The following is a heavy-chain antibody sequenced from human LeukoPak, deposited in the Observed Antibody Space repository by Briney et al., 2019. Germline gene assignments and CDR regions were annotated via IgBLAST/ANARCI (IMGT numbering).Heavy chain of an antibody. V-gene: IGHV1-2*02. CDR1: GYTFTGYY. D-gene: IGHD1-26*01. J-gene: IGHJ3*02. CDR3: ARLPLLGDAFDI. Sequence: GASVKVSCKASGYTFTGYYMHWVRQAPGQGLEWMGWIKPNSGGTNYAQKFQGRVTMTRDTPTSTAYIELSRLRSDDTAVYYCARLPLLGDAFDIWGQGTMVTVSS. CDR2: IKPNSGGT.